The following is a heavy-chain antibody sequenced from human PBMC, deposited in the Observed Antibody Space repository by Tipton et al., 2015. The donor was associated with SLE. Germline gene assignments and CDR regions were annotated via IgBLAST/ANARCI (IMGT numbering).Heavy chain of an antibody. V-gene: IGHV4-34*01. J-gene: IGHJ4*02. CDR2: INHSGST. D-gene: IGHD3-10*01. CDR1: GGSFSGYY. Sequence: TLSLTCAVYGGSFSGYYWSWIRQPPGKGLEWIGEINHSGSTNYNPSLKSRVTISVDTSKNQFSLKLSSVTAADTAVYYCARDRGSGSYYNDWGQGTLVTVSS. CDR3: ARDRGSGSYYND.